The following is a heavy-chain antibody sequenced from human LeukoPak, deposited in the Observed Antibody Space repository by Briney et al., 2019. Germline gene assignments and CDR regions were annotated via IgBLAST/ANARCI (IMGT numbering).Heavy chain of an antibody. Sequence: PSETLSLTCTVSGGSISSNNWWSWVRQPPGKGLEWIGEIYHHGATNYNPSLKSRVTLSVDKSKNQFSLELSSVTAADTAVYYCAGGPSVAAHLDYWGQGTLVTVSS. CDR1: GGSISSNNW. V-gene: IGHV4-4*02. CDR2: IYHHGAT. D-gene: IGHD5-12*01. CDR3: AGGPSVAAHLDY. J-gene: IGHJ4*02.